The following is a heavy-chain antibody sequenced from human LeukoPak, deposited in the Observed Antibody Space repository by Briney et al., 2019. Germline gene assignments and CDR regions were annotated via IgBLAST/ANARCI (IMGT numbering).Heavy chain of an antibody. CDR1: GYTFTSYG. D-gene: IGHD3-22*01. CDR3: AREGYYDSSGYYPEN. CDR2: ISAYNGNT. Sequence: ASVKVSCKASGYTFTSYGISWVRQAPGQGLEWMGWISAYNGNTNYAQKLQGRVTMTTDTSTSTAYMELRSLRSDDTAVYYCAREGYYDSSGYYPENWGQGTLVTVSS. J-gene: IGHJ4*02. V-gene: IGHV1-18*01.